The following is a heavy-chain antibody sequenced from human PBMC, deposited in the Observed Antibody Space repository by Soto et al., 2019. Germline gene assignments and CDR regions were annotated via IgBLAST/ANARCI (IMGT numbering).Heavy chain of an antibody. J-gene: IGHJ6*02. CDR2: ICYSGST. Sequence: QVQLQESGPGLVKPSETLSLTCTVSGGSISSYYWSWIRQPPGKGLEWIGYICYSGSTNYNPSLTSRGPRAVATPKNQCSRKLSSVTAADTAVYYCARRPRGAVDRYYCYGMDVWGQGTTVTVSS. D-gene: IGHD5-12*01. V-gene: IGHV4-59*08. CDR3: ARRPRGAVDRYYCYGMDV. CDR1: GGSISSYY.